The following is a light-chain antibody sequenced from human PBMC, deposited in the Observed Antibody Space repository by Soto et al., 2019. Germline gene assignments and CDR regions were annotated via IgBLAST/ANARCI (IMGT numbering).Light chain of an antibody. CDR2: DAS. V-gene: IGKV1-5*01. J-gene: IGKJ1*01. Sequence: DFQMTQSPSTLSASVGDRVTITCRASQNIRSRLAWFQQKPGKAPKLLIYDASSLESGVPQRFSGSGSATEFTITISSLQTDDFSTYYCQQSHSYWTFGQGTKVE. CDR1: QNIRSR. CDR3: QQSHSYWT.